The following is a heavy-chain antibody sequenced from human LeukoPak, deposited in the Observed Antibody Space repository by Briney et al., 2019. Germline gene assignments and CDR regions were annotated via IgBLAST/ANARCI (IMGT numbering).Heavy chain of an antibody. J-gene: IGHJ5*02. CDR1: GDTFTSYA. D-gene: IGHD6-19*01. Sequence: ASVKVSCKASGDTFTSYAMHWVRQAPGQRLEWMRWINAGNGNTKYSQKFQGRVTITRDTSASTAYMELSSLRSEDTAVYYCAREDRQWRLIFWFDPWGQGTLVTVSS. CDR2: INAGNGNT. CDR3: AREDRQWRLIFWFDP. V-gene: IGHV1-3*01.